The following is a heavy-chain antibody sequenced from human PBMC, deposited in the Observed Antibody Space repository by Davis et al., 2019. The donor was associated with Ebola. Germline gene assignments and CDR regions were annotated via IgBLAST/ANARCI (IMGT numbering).Heavy chain of an antibody. D-gene: IGHD6-19*01. CDR2: ISGTGGGT. V-gene: IGHV3-23*01. CDR1: GFTFNNYA. J-gene: IGHJ6*02. CDR3: AKEISSGWPDYYYYGMDV. Sequence: GESLKISCAASGFTFNNYAMSWVRQAPGKGLEWVSAISGTGGGTYYADSVKGRFTISRDNSKNTLYLQMNSLGAEDTAVYYCAKEISSGWPDYYYYGMDVWGQGTSVTVSS.